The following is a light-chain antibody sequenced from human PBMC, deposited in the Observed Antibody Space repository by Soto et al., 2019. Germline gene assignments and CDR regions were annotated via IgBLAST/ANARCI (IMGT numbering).Light chain of an antibody. CDR3: QETYSVPFFS. J-gene: IGKJ3*01. CDR1: ESISTY. V-gene: IGKV1-39*01. Sequence: DIQLTQSPSSLSASVGDRVTITCRASESISTYLHWFQQKPGKAPRLLIYAASSLHSGVPSRFSGSGSGTDFTLPISSLQPQDFATYYCQETYSVPFFSFGPGTKVDIK. CDR2: AAS.